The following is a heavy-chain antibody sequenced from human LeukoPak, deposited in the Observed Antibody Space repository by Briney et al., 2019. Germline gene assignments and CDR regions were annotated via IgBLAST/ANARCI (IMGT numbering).Heavy chain of an antibody. J-gene: IGHJ6*02. Sequence: ASVKVSCKASGGTFSSYAISWVRQAPGQGLEWMGRIIPILGIANYAQKFQGRVTITADKSTSTAYMELSSLRSEDTAVYYCASRYCSSTSCYYYYDMDVWGQGTTVTVSS. D-gene: IGHD2-2*01. CDR3: ASRYCSSTSCYYYYDMDV. CDR2: IIPILGIA. V-gene: IGHV1-69*04. CDR1: GGTFSSYA.